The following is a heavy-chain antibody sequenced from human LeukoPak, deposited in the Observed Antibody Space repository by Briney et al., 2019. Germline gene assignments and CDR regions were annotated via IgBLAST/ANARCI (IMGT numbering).Heavy chain of an antibody. J-gene: IGHJ5*02. CDR2: ISSSSSTI. D-gene: IGHD2-2*01. Sequence: GGSLRLSCAASGFTFSSYSMNWVRQAPGKGLEWVSYISSSSSTIYYADSVKGRFTISRDNAKNSLYLQMNSLRAEDTAVYYCARGVVVVPAAIDPWGQGTLVTVSS. CDR3: ARGVVVVPAAIDP. V-gene: IGHV3-48*04. CDR1: GFTFSSYS.